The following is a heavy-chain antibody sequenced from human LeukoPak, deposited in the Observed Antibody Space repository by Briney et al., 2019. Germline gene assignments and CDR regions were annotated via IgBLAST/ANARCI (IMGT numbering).Heavy chain of an antibody. CDR3: ARVRRITMVRGVAGYGMDV. V-gene: IGHV4-59*01. J-gene: IGHJ6*02. CDR2: IYYSGST. Sequence: SETLPLTCTVSGGSISSYYWSWIRQPPGKGLEWIGYIYYSGSTNYNPSLKSRVTISVDTSKNQFSLKLSSVTAADTAVYYCARVRRITMVRGVAGYGMDVWGQGTTVTVSS. D-gene: IGHD3-10*01. CDR1: GGSISSYY.